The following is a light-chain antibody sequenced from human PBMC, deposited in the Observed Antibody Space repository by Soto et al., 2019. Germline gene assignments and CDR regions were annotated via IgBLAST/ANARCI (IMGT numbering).Light chain of an antibody. CDR2: RTD. CDR3: ASWDDSVKWM. J-gene: IGLJ3*02. Sequence: QSVLTQPLSASGTPGQRVTISCSGGSSNIGSQFVYWYHQVPGRAPKLLIYRTDQRPSGVPDRFAGSKYGASATLAISGLQSEDEGDYFCASWDDSVKWMFGGETQLTVL. CDR1: SSNIGSQF. V-gene: IGLV1-47*01.